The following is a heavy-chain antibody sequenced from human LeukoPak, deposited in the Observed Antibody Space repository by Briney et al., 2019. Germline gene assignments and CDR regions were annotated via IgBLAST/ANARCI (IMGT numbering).Heavy chain of an antibody. CDR1: GFTFSSYA. Sequence: GGSLRLSCAASGFTFSSYAIHWVRQAPGKGLEWVTIISYDGNNKYFADSVKGRFTISRDNSKNTLYLQMNSLRAEDTAVYYCARGALGQDFDYWGQGTLVTVSS. J-gene: IGHJ4*02. CDR2: ISYDGNNK. V-gene: IGHV3-30*04. D-gene: IGHD7-27*01. CDR3: ARGALGQDFDY.